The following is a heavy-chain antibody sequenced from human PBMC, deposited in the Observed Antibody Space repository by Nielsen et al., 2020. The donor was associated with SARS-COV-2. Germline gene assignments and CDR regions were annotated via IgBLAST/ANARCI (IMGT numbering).Heavy chain of an antibody. CDR1: GGSIGSSSYY. D-gene: IGHD4-17*01. V-gene: IGHV4-39*01. Sequence: GSLRLSCTVSGGSIGSSSYYWGWIRQPPGKGLEWIGSIYYSGSSDYNPSLKSRVTISVDTSKNQFSLKLSSVTAADTAVYYCARHEGWVTTVWYNFGYWGQGTLVTVSS. J-gene: IGHJ4*02. CDR2: IYYSGSS. CDR3: ARHEGWVTTVWYNFGY.